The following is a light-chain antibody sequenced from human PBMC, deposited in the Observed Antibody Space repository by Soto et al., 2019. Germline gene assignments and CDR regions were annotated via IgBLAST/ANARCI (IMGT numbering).Light chain of an antibody. J-gene: IGLJ2*01. CDR2: NNN. CDR3: AAWDDSLSGQV. Sequence: QSVLTQPPSASGTPGQRVTISCSGSSSNIGSNFVYWYQQLPGTAPKLLLYNNNQRPSGVPDRLSGSKSGTSASLAISGLRAEDEADYYCAAWDDSLSGQVFGGGTKLTVL. V-gene: IGLV1-47*02. CDR1: SSNIGSNF.